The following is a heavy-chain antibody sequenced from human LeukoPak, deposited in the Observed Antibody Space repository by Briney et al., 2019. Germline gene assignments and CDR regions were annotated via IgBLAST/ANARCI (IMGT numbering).Heavy chain of an antibody. V-gene: IGHV3-9*01. Sequence: GGSLRLSCAASGFTFDDYAMHWVRQAPGKGLEWVSGISWNSGSIGYADSVKGRFTISRYNAKNSLYLQRNSLRTGDTALYYCAKGDCSSTTCYPDYWGQGTLVTVSS. CDR1: GFTFDDYA. CDR3: AKGDCSSTTCYPDY. CDR2: ISWNSGSI. J-gene: IGHJ4*02. D-gene: IGHD2-2*01.